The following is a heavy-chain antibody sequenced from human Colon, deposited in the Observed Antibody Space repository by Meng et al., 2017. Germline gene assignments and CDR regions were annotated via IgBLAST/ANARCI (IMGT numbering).Heavy chain of an antibody. CDR1: GASISGDNW. J-gene: IGHJ5*02. Sequence: PRQGSGPGLGELPGTLPRTCAVSGASISGDNWWSWVRQTPGKGLEWLGEIFHSGTSNYNPSLKSRVTISVDKSKNQFSLRLSSVTAADTAVYYCARRNSNNWFDPWGQGILVTVSS. D-gene: IGHD2/OR15-2a*01. CDR2: IFHSGTS. CDR3: ARRNSNNWFDP. V-gene: IGHV4-4*03.